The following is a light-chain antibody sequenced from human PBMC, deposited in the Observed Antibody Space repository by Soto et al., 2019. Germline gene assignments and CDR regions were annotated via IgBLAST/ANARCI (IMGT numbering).Light chain of an antibody. CDR2: EVS. CDR1: NSDVGTYKY. Sequence: QSALTQPASVSGSPGQSVTISCTGTNSDVGTYKYVSWYQQHPGKAPKLMIYEVSDRPSGVSHRFSGSKSGNTASLTVSGLQAEDEADYYCTSFTASTTWVFGGGTKVTVL. J-gene: IGLJ3*02. CDR3: TSFTASTTWV. V-gene: IGLV2-14*01.